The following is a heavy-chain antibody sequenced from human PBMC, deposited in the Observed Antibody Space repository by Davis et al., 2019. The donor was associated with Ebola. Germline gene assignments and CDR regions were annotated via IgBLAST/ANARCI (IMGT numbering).Heavy chain of an antibody. CDR3: ARITGTVDY. CDR2: IYYSGST. J-gene: IGHJ4*02. V-gene: IGHV4-59*05. CDR1: GVSITTYY. D-gene: IGHD1-7*01. Sequence: SETLSLTCTVSGVSITTYYWSWVRQPPGKGLEWIGSIYYSGSTYYNPSLKSRVTISVDTSKNQFSLKLSSVTAADTAVYYCARITGTVDYWGQGTLVTVSS.